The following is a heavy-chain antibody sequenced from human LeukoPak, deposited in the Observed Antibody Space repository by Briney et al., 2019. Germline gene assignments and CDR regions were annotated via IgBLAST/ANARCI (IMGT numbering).Heavy chain of an antibody. D-gene: IGHD4-17*01. CDR3: VGRRGDGDYRPEY. J-gene: IGHJ4*02. V-gene: IGHV4-39*01. Sequence: SGTLCLTCSVSGGSICRTASYWGWIRQPPGKGLEWVGRIYYTGITYYNPSLERRVTISLDPSRNQFSLKLNSVTATQTGVSLCVGRRGDGDYRPEYWGQKTLVTVSS. CDR2: IYYTGIT. CDR1: GGSICRTASY.